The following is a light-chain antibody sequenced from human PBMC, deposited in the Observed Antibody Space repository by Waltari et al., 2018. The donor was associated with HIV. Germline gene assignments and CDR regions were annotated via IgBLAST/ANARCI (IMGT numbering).Light chain of an antibody. CDR1: KLGEKY. CDR3: QAWDSDTPKV. V-gene: IGLV3-1*01. J-gene: IGLJ2*01. Sequence: SYELTQPPSVYVSPGQTASITCSGDKLGEKYACWYQQKPGQSPVLVIYKDGKRPSGIPERFSGFNSGNTATLTISGTQAMDEADYYCQAWDSDTPKVFGGGTKLTVL. CDR2: KDG.